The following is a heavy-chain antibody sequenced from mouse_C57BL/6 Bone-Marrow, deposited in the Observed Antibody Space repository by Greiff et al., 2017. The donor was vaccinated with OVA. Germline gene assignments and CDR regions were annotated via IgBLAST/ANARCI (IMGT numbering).Heavy chain of an antibody. J-gene: IGHJ4*01. CDR3: ARSAYDSFYAMDY. CDR1: GYTFTSYW. Sequence: VQLQQSGAELVMPGASVKLSCKASGYTFTSYWMHWVKQRPGQGLEWIGEIDPSDSYTNYNQKFKGKSTLTVDKSSSTAYMQLSSLTSEDSAVYYCARSAYDSFYAMDYWGQGTSVTVSS. V-gene: IGHV1-69*01. CDR2: IDPSDSYT. D-gene: IGHD2-4*01.